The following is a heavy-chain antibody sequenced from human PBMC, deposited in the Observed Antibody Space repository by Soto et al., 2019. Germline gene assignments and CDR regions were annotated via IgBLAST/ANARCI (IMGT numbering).Heavy chain of an antibody. Sequence: QVHLVQSGAEVKKPGSSVKVSCKASGGTFSSYAISWVRQAPGQGIEWMGGIIPIFGTANYAQKFQGRVTITADESTSTAYLELSSVRSEDTAVYYCARSDYASSGQGTFYYWGQGALVTVAS. CDR2: IIPIFGTA. J-gene: IGHJ4*02. CDR1: GGTFSSYA. D-gene: IGHD3-22*01. CDR3: ARSDYASSGQGTFYY. V-gene: IGHV1-69*12.